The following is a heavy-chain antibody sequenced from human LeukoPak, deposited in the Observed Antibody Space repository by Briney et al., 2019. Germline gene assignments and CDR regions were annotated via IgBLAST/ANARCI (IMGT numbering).Heavy chain of an antibody. J-gene: IGHJ4*02. Sequence: SETLSLTCTVSGDSISDYYWNWIRQPPGKGLEWIGYIYYSGSTNYSPSLQSRVTISIDTSRGHFSLKLTSATAADTAVYYCARGERLGPDFWGQGTLVTVSS. D-gene: IGHD1-1*01. CDR2: IYYSGST. V-gene: IGHV4-59*01. CDR3: ARGERLGPDF. CDR1: GDSISDYY.